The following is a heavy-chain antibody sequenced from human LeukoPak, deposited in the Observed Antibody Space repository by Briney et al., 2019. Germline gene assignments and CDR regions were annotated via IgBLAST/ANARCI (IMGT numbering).Heavy chain of an antibody. CDR3: ARDSDFWSGYYYMDV. D-gene: IGHD3-3*01. V-gene: IGHV4-59*01. CDR2: IYYSGST. CDR1: GGSISSYY. Sequence: SETLSLTCTVSGGSISSYYWSWIRQPPGKGLEWIGYIYYSGSTNYNPSLKSRVTISVDTSKNQFSLKLSSVTAADTAVYYRARDSDFWSGYYYMDVWGKGTTVTVSS. J-gene: IGHJ6*03.